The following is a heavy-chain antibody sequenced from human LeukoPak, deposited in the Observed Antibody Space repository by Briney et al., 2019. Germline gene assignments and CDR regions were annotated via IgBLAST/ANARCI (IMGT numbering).Heavy chain of an antibody. D-gene: IGHD6-13*01. CDR3: ARMIAAAAGPFVDY. V-gene: IGHV4-39*07. CDR2: IYYSGGT. J-gene: IGHJ4*02. CDR1: GGSISSSNYY. Sequence: SETLSLTCSASGGSISSSNYYWGWVRQPPGKGLEWIGSIYYSGGTYYNPSLKSRVTISIDTSKDQFSLSLRSVTAADTAVYYCARMIAAAAGPFVDYWGQGILVSVSS.